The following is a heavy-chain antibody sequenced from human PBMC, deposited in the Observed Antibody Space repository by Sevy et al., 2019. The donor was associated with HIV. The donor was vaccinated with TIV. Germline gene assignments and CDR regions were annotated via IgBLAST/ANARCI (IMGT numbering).Heavy chain of an antibody. D-gene: IGHD2-21*01. V-gene: IGHV3-23*01. Sequence: GGSLRLSCAASGLTFSSHAMSWVRQPPGRGLEWVSGISGSGETTSYADSVKGRFTISRDNSKNTLYLLMNGLRADDTAVYFCANDSILHLWGGYFDSWGQGTLVTVSS. J-gene: IGHJ4*02. CDR2: ISGSGETT. CDR3: ANDSILHLWGGYFDS. CDR1: GLTFSSHA.